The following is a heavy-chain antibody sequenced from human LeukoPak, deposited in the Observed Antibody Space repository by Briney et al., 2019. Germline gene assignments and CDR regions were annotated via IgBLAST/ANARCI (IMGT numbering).Heavy chain of an antibody. Sequence: SETLSLTCTVSGGSISSYYWSWTRQPAGKGLEWIGRIYTSGSTNYNPSLKSRVTMSVDTSKNQFSLKLSSVTAADTAVYHCARMYYDFWSGYPDYWGQGTLVTVSS. V-gene: IGHV4-4*07. CDR3: ARMYYDFWSGYPDY. D-gene: IGHD3-3*01. J-gene: IGHJ4*02. CDR1: GGSISSYY. CDR2: IYTSGST.